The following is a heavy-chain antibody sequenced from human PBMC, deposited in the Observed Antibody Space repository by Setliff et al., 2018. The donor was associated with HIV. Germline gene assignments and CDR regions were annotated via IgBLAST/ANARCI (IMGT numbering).Heavy chain of an antibody. Sequence: SETLSLTCTVSGGSFSSGNYYWSWIRQPPGKGLEWIGYIYYSGSTNYNPSLKSRVTISVDTSKNQFSLELTSVTPADTAVYYCAREYSSSSRWFDPWGQGTLVTVSS. D-gene: IGHD6-6*01. CDR2: IYYSGST. J-gene: IGHJ5*02. CDR1: GGSFSSGNYY. CDR3: AREYSSSSRWFDP. V-gene: IGHV4-61*01.